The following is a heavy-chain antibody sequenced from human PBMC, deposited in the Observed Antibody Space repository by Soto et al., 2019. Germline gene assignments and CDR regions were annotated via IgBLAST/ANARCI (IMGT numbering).Heavy chain of an antibody. CDR3: ARGYDILTGYYNFDY. CDR1: GGSISSSDYS. Sequence: SETLSLTCAVSGGSISSSDYSWRWIRQPPGKGLERIGYIYHSGSTYYNPSLKSQVTISVDRSKNQFSLKLSSVTAADTALYYCARGYDILTGYYNFDYWGQGTLVTVSA. J-gene: IGHJ4*02. CDR2: IYHSGST. D-gene: IGHD3-9*01. V-gene: IGHV4-30-2*01.